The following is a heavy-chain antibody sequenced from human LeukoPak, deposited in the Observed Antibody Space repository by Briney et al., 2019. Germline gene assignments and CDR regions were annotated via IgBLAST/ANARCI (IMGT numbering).Heavy chain of an antibody. CDR1: GFTFSSYW. CDR3: AELGITMIGGV. D-gene: IGHD3-10*02. V-gene: IGHV3-74*01. Sequence: GGSLRLSCAASGFTFSSYWMHWVRQAPGKGLVWVSRINSDGSSTSYADSVKGRSTISRDNAKNSLYLQMNSLRAEDTAVYYCAELGITMIGGVWGKGTTVTISS. J-gene: IGHJ6*04. CDR2: INSDGSST.